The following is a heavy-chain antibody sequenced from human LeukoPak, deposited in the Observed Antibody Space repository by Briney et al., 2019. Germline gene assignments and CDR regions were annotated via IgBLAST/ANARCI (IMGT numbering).Heavy chain of an antibody. J-gene: IGHJ4*02. D-gene: IGHD3-10*01. CDR2: ISGSGGST. V-gene: IGHV3-23*01. Sequence: GGSLRLSCAASGFTFSSYAMSWVCQAPGKGLEWVSAISGSGGSTYYADSVKGRFTISRDNSKNTLYLQMNSLRAEDTAVYYCAKDLWFGELPEPFDYWGQGTLVTVSS. CDR1: GFTFSSYA. CDR3: AKDLWFGELPEPFDY.